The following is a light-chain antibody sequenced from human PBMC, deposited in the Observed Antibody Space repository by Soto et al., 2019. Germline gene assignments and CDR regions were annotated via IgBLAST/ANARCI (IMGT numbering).Light chain of an antibody. Sequence: EIVLTQSPGTLSLSPGERATLSCRASQSVSSSYLAWYQQKPGQAPRLLIYGASSRATGMPVRFSGSGSGTDFTLTISRLEPEDFAVYYCQQYGSSPPYTFGQGTKLEIK. CDR2: GAS. CDR1: QSVSSSY. CDR3: QQYGSSPPYT. V-gene: IGKV3-20*01. J-gene: IGKJ2*01.